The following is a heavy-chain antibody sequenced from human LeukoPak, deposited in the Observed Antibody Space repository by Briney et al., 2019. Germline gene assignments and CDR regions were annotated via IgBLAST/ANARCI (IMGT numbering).Heavy chain of an antibody. CDR3: ARQPAADPHTRYFFDY. V-gene: IGHV4-34*01. D-gene: IGHD6-25*01. Sequence: SETLSLTCAVYGGSFSGYYWSWIRQPPGKGLEWIGEISHSGTTHYNPSLKSRLSISVDSSKNQFSLNLSSVTAADTAVYYCARQPAADPHTRYFFDYWGQGTLVSVSS. CDR1: GGSFSGYY. J-gene: IGHJ4*02. CDR2: ISHSGTT.